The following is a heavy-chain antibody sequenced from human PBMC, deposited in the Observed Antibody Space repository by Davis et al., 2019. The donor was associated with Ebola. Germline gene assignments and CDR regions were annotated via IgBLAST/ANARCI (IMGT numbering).Heavy chain of an antibody. V-gene: IGHV3-11*01. D-gene: IGHD1-20*01. CDR1: GFTFSDYY. CDR3: ARDLLTGTTWDY. Sequence: GGSLRLSCAASGFTFSDYYMSWIRQAPGKGLEWVSYITSSGSTIYYADSVKGRFTISRDNAKNSLYLQMNSLRAEDTAVYYCARDLLTGTTWDYWGQGTLVTVPS. J-gene: IGHJ4*02. CDR2: ITSSGSTI.